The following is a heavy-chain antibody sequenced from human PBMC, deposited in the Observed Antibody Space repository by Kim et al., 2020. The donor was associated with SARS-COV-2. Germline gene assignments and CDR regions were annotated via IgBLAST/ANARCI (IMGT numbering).Heavy chain of an antibody. Sequence: ASVKVSCKASGYTFTSYGISWVRQAPGQGLEWMGWISAYNGNTNYAQKLQGRVTMTTDTSTSTAYMELRSLRSDDTAVYYCARNVLRFLWPPFFDYWGQGTLVTVSS. CDR3: ARNVLRFLWPPFFDY. CDR1: GYTFTSYG. J-gene: IGHJ4*02. CDR2: ISAYNGNT. V-gene: IGHV1-18*01. D-gene: IGHD3-3*01.